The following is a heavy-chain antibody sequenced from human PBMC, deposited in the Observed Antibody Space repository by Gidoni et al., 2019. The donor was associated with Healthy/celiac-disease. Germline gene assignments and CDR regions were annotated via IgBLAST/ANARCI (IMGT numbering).Heavy chain of an antibody. V-gene: IGHV3-23*01. CDR2: IRCSGGSN. CDR1: GFTFTTYA. J-gene: IGHJ6*03. D-gene: IGHD2-2*02. CDR3: ALVPAAIFGLVDYYYYYMDV. Sequence: EVQLLESGGGLVQPGGCLRLSCAASGFTFTTYAMRWVRKAAGKGLGWVSGIRCSGGSNYYADSVKGRFTISRDNSKNTLYLQMNSLRAEDTAVYYCALVPAAIFGLVDYYYYYMDVWGKGTTVTVSS.